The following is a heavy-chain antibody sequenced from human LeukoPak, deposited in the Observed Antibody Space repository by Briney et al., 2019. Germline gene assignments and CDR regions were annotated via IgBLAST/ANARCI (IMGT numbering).Heavy chain of an antibody. CDR3: AKDTYSTSPYYFDY. V-gene: IGHV3-23*01. D-gene: IGHD1-26*01. CDR1: GFTFNNYA. Sequence: GGSLRLSCAAAGFTFNNYAMSWVRQAPRKGLKWVSGISSGGSTYYADSVKGRFTISRDNSKNTLYLQMNSLRAEDTAVYYCAKDTYSTSPYYFDYWGQGTLVTVSS. J-gene: IGHJ4*02. CDR2: ISSGGST.